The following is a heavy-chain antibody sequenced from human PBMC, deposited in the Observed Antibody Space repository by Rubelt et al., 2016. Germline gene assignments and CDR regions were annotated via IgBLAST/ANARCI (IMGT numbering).Heavy chain of an antibody. V-gene: IGHV5-10-1*03. J-gene: IGHJ4*02. D-gene: IGHD3-3*01. CDR3: AIYDFWSGYYLDY. CDR1: GYSFTSYW. CDR2: IDPSDSYT. Sequence: EVQLVQSGAEVKKPGESLRISCKGSGYSFTSYWISWVRQMPGKGLEWMGRIDPSDSYTNYSPSFQGHVTSEADKSSSTAYLQWSSLKASDTAMYYCAIYDFWSGYYLDYWGQGTLVTVSS.